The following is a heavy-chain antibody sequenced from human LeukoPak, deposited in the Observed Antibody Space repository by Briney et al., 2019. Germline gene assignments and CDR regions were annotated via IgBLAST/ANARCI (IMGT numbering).Heavy chain of an antibody. V-gene: IGHV3-30-3*01. Sequence: SGGSLRLSCAASGFTFSSYAMSWVRQAPGKGLQWVAVISYDGSNKYYADSVKGRFTISRDNSKNTLYLQMNSLRAEDTAVYYCARDRPYYDILTGIYYYDGMDVWGQGTTVTVSS. J-gene: IGHJ6*02. D-gene: IGHD3-9*01. CDR3: ARDRPYYDILTGIYYYDGMDV. CDR1: GFTFSSYA. CDR2: ISYDGSNK.